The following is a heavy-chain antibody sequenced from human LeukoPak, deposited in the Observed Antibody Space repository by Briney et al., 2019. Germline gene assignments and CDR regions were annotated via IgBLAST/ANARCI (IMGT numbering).Heavy chain of an antibody. CDR2: INHSGRT. D-gene: IGHD3-10*01. CDR3: ARLVRGVIGY. CDR1: GGSFSDYY. J-gene: IGHJ4*02. V-gene: IGHV4-34*01. Sequence: SETLSLTCAVYGGSFSDYYWSWIRQSPGRGLEWIGEINHSGRTNYNSSLKSRVTILIDTTNSHFSLRLNSVTAADTAVYYCARLVRGVIGYWGQGTLVTVSS.